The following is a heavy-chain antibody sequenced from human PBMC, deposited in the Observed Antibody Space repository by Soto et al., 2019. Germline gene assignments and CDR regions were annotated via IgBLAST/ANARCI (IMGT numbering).Heavy chain of an antibody. Sequence: ASVKVSCKASGYTFTSYGISWVRQAPGQGLEWMGWISAYNGNTNYAQKLQGRVTMTTDTSTSTAYMELRSLRSDDTAVYYCARELGPLAVAGTYDYYYYYGMDVWGQGTTVTVS. V-gene: IGHV1-18*01. CDR3: ARELGPLAVAGTYDYYYYYGMDV. J-gene: IGHJ6*02. CDR1: GYTFTSYG. CDR2: ISAYNGNT. D-gene: IGHD6-19*01.